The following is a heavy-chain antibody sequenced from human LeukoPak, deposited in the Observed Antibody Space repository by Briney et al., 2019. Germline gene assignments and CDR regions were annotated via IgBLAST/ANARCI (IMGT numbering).Heavy chain of an antibody. CDR1: GGTFSSYA. V-gene: IGHV1-69*05. J-gene: IGHJ6*03. D-gene: IGHD1-26*01. CDR2: IIAIFGRG. Sequence: SVKVSCKASGGTFSSYAISWVRQAPGEGLEWMGRIIAIFGRGKYAQKFQGRVTITTDESTRTAYMEMSRLRSEDTAVSYCARWWGGAELAPRGYYYYMDVWGKGTTVTVSS. CDR3: ARWWGGAELAPRGYYYYMDV.